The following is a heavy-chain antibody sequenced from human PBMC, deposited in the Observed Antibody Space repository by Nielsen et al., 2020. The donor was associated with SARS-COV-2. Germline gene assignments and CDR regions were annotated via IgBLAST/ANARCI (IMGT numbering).Heavy chain of an antibody. CDR2: ISGSGGST. CDR1: GFTFSSYA. J-gene: IGHJ6*02. Sequence: ETLSLTCAASGFTFSSYAMSWVRQAPGKGLEWVSAISGSGGSTYYADSVKGRFTISRDNSKNTLYLQMNSLRAEDTAVYYCAKGGDSTSCYQGCYYGMDVWGQGTTVTVSS. D-gene: IGHD2-2*01. V-gene: IGHV3-23*01. CDR3: AKGGDSTSCYQGCYYGMDV.